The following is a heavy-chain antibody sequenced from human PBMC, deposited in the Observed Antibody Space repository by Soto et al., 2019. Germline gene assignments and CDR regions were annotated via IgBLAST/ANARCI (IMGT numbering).Heavy chain of an antibody. Sequence: QVQLVQSGTVVQRRGSSVKVSCQASGGTFSSHGMAWVRQAPGQGLEWMGGIIPTFGTPTYAPKFQGRVTIVADKSPKTDDMVLSSLTSEDTGVSYCASARSAQDFDVWGQGTLITVSS. V-gene: IGHV1-69*06. D-gene: IGHD1-26*01. CDR3: ASARSAQDFDV. J-gene: IGHJ4*02. CDR2: IIPTFGTP. CDR1: GGTFSSHG.